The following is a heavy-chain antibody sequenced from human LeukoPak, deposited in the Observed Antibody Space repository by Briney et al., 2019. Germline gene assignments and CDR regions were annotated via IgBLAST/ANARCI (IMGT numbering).Heavy chain of an antibody. CDR3: ARSHITYYYDSSGYPAYYFDY. V-gene: IGHV5-51*01. D-gene: IGHD3-22*01. CDR2: IYPGDSDT. CDR1: GYSFTSYW. J-gene: IGHJ4*02. Sequence: GESLKISCKGSGYSFTSYWIGWVRQMPGKGLEWMGIIYPGDSDTRYSPSFQGQATISADKSISTAYLQWSSLKASDTAMYYCARSHITYYYDSSGYPAYYFDYWGQGTLVTVSS.